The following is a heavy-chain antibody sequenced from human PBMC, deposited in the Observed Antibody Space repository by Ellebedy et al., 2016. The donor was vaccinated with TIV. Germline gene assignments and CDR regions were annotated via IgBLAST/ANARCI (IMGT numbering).Heavy chain of an antibody. D-gene: IGHD1-20*01. CDR1: GFTFSSSC. V-gene: IGHV3-74*01. CDR2: ITCDGSNI. Sequence: PGGSLRLSCAASGFTFSSSCIHWVRQVPGKGLVWVARITCDGSNIGYADSVNGRFTISRDNAKLTLYLQMNSLRAEDTAVYYSARDAYSWNDPFDYWGQGALVTVSS. CDR3: ARDAYSWNDPFDY. J-gene: IGHJ4*02.